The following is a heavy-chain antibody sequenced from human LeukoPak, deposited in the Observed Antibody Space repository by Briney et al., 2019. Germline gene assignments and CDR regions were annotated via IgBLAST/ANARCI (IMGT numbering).Heavy chain of an antibody. Sequence: PSQTLSLTCTVSGGSIATGGYYWTWIRQHPGKGLEWIGYIYYTGNTYYNPSLKSRLTISLYTSKNQFSLRLSSVTAAGTAIYYCARVMTGTTHYNYWGQGTLVTVSS. CDR1: GGSIATGGYY. CDR2: IYYTGNT. CDR3: ARVMTGTTHYNY. V-gene: IGHV4-31*03. J-gene: IGHJ4*02. D-gene: IGHD1-7*01.